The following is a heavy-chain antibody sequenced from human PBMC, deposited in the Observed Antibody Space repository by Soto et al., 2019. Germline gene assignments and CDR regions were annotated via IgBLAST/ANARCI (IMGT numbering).Heavy chain of an antibody. CDR2: ITATGGTT. CDR3: AKCMQAYWNYDAHHI. CDR1: GFTFNTYS. Sequence: EVKVLESGGGLVQPGGSLRLSCEASGFTFNTYSMTWVRQAPGRGLEWVAHITATGGTTYYADSVKGRFTISRDTSRNTLYLQMNSLRAEDTALYYCAKCMQAYWNYDAHHIWGQGTMVTVSS. V-gene: IGHV3-23*01. D-gene: IGHD1-7*01. J-gene: IGHJ3*02.